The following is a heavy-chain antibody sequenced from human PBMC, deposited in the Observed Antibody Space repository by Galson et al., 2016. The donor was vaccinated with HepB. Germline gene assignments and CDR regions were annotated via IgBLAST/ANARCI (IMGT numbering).Heavy chain of an antibody. J-gene: IGHJ4*02. CDR2: ISCDGSNI. Sequence: SLRLSCAASGFTFSDYYMHWVRQAPGKGLEWVSYISCDGSNIYYADSVKGRFTISRNNSKNSLYLQMNSLRAEDTAVYYCARTRGSTSAEGVRFDYWGQGTLVTVSS. CDR3: ARTRGSTSAEGVRFDY. CDR1: GFTFSDYY. V-gene: IGHV3-11*01. D-gene: IGHD6-6*01.